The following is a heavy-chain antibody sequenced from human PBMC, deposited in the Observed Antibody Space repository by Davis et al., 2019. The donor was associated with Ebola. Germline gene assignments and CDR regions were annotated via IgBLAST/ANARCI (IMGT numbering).Heavy chain of an antibody. Sequence: SETLSLTCTVSGGSISSYYWSWIRQPPGKGLEWIGYIYYSGSTNYNPSLKSRVTISVDTSKNQFSLKLSSVTAADTAVYYCARARTYYYDSSGYYGGAHYFDYWGQGTLVTVSS. V-gene: IGHV4-59*01. CDR3: ARARTYYYDSSGYYGGAHYFDY. J-gene: IGHJ4*02. D-gene: IGHD3-22*01. CDR1: GGSISSYY. CDR2: IYYSGST.